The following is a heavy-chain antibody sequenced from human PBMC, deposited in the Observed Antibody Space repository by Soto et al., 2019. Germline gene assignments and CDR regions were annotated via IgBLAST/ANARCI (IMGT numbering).Heavy chain of an antibody. J-gene: IGHJ6*03. CDR1: GFTFSSYG. V-gene: IGHV3-30*18. CDR2: ISYDGSNK. CDR3: AKETYYYGSAFPYYYMDV. D-gene: IGHD3-10*01. Sequence: QVQLVESGGGVVQPGRSLRLSCAASGFTFSSYGMHWVRQAPGKGLEWVAVISYDGSNKYYADSVKGRFTISRDNSKNTLYLQMNSLRAEDTAVYYCAKETYYYGSAFPYYYMDVWGKGTTVTVSS.